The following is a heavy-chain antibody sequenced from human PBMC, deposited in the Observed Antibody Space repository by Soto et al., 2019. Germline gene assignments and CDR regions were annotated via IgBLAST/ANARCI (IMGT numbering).Heavy chain of an antibody. CDR1: GYTFTSYG. Sequence: QVQLVQSGAEVKKPGASVKVSCKASGYTFTSYGISWVRQAPGQGLEWMGWISAYNGNTNYAQKRQGRVTMTTDTSTSTAYMELRSLRSDDTAVYYCARHSLSYWYGGYFDYWGQGTLVTVSS. J-gene: IGHJ4*02. CDR2: ISAYNGNT. V-gene: IGHV1-18*01. CDR3: ARHSLSYWYGGYFDY. D-gene: IGHD6-13*01.